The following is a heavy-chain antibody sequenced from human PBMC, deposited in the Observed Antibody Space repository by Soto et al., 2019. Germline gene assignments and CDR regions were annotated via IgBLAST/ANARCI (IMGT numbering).Heavy chain of an antibody. Sequence: QVQLVESAGGVVQPGRSLRLSCAASGFTFSSYGMHWVRQAPGKGLEWVAVISYDGTNKYYTDSVRGRFTISRDNSKNTLFLQMNSLRAEDTAVYYCAKDFLEMATCKDYWGQGTLVTVSS. J-gene: IGHJ4*02. D-gene: IGHD5-12*01. CDR2: ISYDGTNK. V-gene: IGHV3-30*18. CDR1: GFTFSSYG. CDR3: AKDFLEMATCKDY.